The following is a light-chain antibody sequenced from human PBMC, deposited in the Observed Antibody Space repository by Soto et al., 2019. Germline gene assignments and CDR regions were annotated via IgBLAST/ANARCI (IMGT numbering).Light chain of an antibody. V-gene: IGKV3-11*01. Sequence: EIVLTQSPATLSLSPGERATLSCRASQSVGRNLAWYQQKAGQAPRLLMYDTSNRATGIPTRFSGSGSGTDFTLTSSTLEPEDFGVYYCQNRSNWPLTFGGGTKVEIK. CDR2: DTS. CDR1: QSVGRN. J-gene: IGKJ4*01. CDR3: QNRSNWPLT.